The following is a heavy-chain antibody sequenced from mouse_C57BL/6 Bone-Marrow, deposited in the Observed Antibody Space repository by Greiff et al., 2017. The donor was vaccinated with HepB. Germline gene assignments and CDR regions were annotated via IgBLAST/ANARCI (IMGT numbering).Heavy chain of an antibody. CDR2: IDPENGDT. V-gene: IGHV14-4*01. J-gene: IGHJ2*01. CDR3: TTHTTAYYFDY. CDR1: GFNIKDDY. D-gene: IGHD1-2*01. Sequence: VQLQQSGAELVRPGASVKLSCTASGFNIKDDYMHWVKQRPEQGLEWIGWIDPENGDTEYASKFQGKATITAYTSSNTAYLQLSSLTSEDTAVYYCTTHTTAYYFDYWGQGTTLTVSS.